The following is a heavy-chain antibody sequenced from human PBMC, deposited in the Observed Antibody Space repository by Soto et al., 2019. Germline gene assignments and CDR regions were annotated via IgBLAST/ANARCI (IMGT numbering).Heavy chain of an antibody. D-gene: IGHD6-13*01. Sequence: ASVKVSCKASGYTFTSYGISWVRQAPGQGLEWMGWISAYNGNTNYAQKLQGRVTMTTDTSTSTAYMELRSLRSGDTAVYYCARVRDSSSWSDFDYWGQGTLVTVSS. V-gene: IGHV1-18*01. CDR2: ISAYNGNT. J-gene: IGHJ4*02. CDR3: ARVRDSSSWSDFDY. CDR1: GYTFTSYG.